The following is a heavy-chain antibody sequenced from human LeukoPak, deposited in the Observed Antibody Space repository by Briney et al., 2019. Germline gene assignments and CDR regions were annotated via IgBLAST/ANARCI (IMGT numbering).Heavy chain of an antibody. D-gene: IGHD5-24*01. J-gene: IGHJ4*02. CDR3: ARQAGTVEMAYFDY. V-gene: IGHV1-69*04. Sequence: ASVKVSCKASGGTFSSYAISWVRQAPGQGLEWMGRIIPIFGIANYAQKFQGRVTITADKSTSTAYMELSSLRSEDTAVYYCARQAGTVEMAYFDYWGQGTLVTVSS. CDR1: GGTFSSYA. CDR2: IIPIFGIA.